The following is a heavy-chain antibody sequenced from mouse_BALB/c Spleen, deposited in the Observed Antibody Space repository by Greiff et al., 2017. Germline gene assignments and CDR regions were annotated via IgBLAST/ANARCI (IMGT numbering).Heavy chain of an antibody. V-gene: IGHV5-9-4*01. Sequence: EVQLQESGGGLVKPGGSLKLSCAASGFTFSSYAMSWVRQSPEKRLEWVAEISSGGSYTYYPDTVTGRFTISRDNAKNTLYLEMSSLRSEDTAMYYCARHYGSSYVGFAYWGQGTLVTVSA. D-gene: IGHD1-1*01. J-gene: IGHJ3*01. CDR1: GFTFSSYA. CDR2: ISSGGSYT. CDR3: ARHYGSSYVGFAY.